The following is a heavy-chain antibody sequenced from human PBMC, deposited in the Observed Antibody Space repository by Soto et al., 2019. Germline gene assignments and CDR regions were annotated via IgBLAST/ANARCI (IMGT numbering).Heavy chain of an antibody. CDR3: ARDPSVVVIEGAFDI. J-gene: IGHJ3*02. CDR2: ISYDGSNK. CDR1: GFTFSSYA. V-gene: IGHV3-30-3*01. D-gene: IGHD3-22*01. Sequence: QVQLVESGGGVVQPGRSLRLSCAASGFTFSSYAMHWVRQAPGKGLEWVAVISYDGSNKYYADSVKGRFTISRDNSMNTLYLQMNSLRAEDTAVYYCARDPSVVVIEGAFDIWGQGTMVTVSS.